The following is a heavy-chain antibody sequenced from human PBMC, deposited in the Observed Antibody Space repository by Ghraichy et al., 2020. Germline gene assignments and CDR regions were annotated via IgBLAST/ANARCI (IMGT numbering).Heavy chain of an antibody. J-gene: IGHJ3*02. CDR2: VYYSGST. CDR1: GGSINSYY. D-gene: IGHD3-22*01. V-gene: IGHV4-59*01. Sequence: SQTLSLTCTVSGGSINSYYWNWIRQPPGEGLEWIGYVYYSGSTKYNPSLKSRVSVSKDTSNNQFFLKLTSVTAADTAVYYCARGTTTYYSDGKRWPGAFDIWGQGTPVTVSS. CDR3: ARGTTTYYSDGKRWPGAFDI.